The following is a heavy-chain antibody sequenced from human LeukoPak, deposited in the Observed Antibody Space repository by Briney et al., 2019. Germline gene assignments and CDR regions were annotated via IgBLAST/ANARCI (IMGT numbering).Heavy chain of an antibody. CDR1: GFTFSSYE. V-gene: IGHV3-21*01. Sequence: PGGSLRLSCAASGFTFSSYEMNWVRQAPGKGLEWVSSISSSSSYIYYADSVKGRFTISRDNAKNSLYLQMNSLRAEDTAVYYCARLYYSYGYDRYFDLWGRGTLVTVSS. CDR3: ARLYYSYGYDRYFDL. CDR2: ISSSSSYI. D-gene: IGHD5-18*01. J-gene: IGHJ2*01.